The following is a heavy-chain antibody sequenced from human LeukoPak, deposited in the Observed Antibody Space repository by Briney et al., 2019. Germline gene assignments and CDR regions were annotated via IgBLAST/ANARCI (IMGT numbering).Heavy chain of an antibody. CDR2: VSADGTNK. CDR1: GFPFRAYA. Sequence: TGGSLRLSCAASGFPFRAYAIHWVRQAPGKGLEWVTVVSADGTNKFFADSVKARFTISRDNSKNTVYLQMNSLKTDDTAVYYCARSYSDDTGYDGFDVWGQGTMVTVSS. J-gene: IGHJ3*01. D-gene: IGHD3-22*01. V-gene: IGHV3-30-3*01. CDR3: ARSYSDDTGYDGFDV.